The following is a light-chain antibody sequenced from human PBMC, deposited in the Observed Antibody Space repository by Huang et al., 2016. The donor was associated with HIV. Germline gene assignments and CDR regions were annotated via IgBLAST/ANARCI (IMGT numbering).Light chain of an antibody. CDR1: QSLDNY. Sequence: EIVLTQSPATLSLSPGKRATLSCRASQSLDNYLGWYQQKPGQPPRLLSYDTSNRAAGIQARCSGGVSGTDFTLTITSLEPEDFAVYYCHHRTGWPRPFGQGTKLEI. V-gene: IGKV3-11*01. J-gene: IGKJ2*01. CDR2: DTS. CDR3: HHRTGWPRP.